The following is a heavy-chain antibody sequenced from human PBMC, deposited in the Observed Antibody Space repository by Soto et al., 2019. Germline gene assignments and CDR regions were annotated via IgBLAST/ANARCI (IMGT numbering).Heavy chain of an antibody. J-gene: IGHJ4*02. V-gene: IGHV1-2*02. CDR3: ARQTHTYYDFWSGDYPPDY. CDR1: GYTFTCYY. D-gene: IGHD3-3*01. Sequence: SVKVSCNPSGYTFTCYYMHWVRQAPGQGLEWMGWINPNSGGTNYAQKFQGSVTMTRDTSISTAYMELSRLRSDDTAVYYCARQTHTYYDFWSGDYPPDYWGQGTLVSVSS. CDR2: INPNSGGT.